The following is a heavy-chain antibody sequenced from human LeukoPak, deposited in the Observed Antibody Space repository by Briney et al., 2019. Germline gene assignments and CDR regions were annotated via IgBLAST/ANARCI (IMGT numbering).Heavy chain of an antibody. J-gene: IGHJ4*02. V-gene: IGHV3-33*01. D-gene: IGHD4-17*01. CDR3: ASGNRYRDYVVN. CDR2: IWYDGSNK. CDR1: GFTFSSYG. Sequence: GGSLRLSCAASGFTFSSYGMHWVRQAPGKGLEWVAVIWYDGSNKYYSDSVKGRFTISRDNSRNTLYLQMNSLRAEDTAVYYCASGNRYRDYVVNWGQGTLVTVSS.